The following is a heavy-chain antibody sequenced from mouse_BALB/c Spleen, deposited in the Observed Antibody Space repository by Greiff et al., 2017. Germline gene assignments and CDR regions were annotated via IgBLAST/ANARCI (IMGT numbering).Heavy chain of an antibody. V-gene: IGHV5-17*02. Sequence: DVKLVESGGGLVQPGGSRKLSCAASGFTFSSFGMHWVRQAPEKGLEWVAYISSGSSTIYYADTVKGRFTISRDNPKNTLFLQMTSLRSEDTAMYYCARENYYGSTYFAYWGQGTTLTVSS. J-gene: IGHJ2*01. CDR1: GFTFSSFG. CDR2: ISSGSSTI. CDR3: ARENYYGSTYFAY. D-gene: IGHD1-1*01.